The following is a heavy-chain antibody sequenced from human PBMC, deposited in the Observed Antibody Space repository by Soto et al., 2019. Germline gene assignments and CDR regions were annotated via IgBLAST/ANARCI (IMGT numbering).Heavy chain of an antibody. V-gene: IGHV3-74*01. CDR3: VRVQRGGFDR. D-gene: IGHD3-9*01. J-gene: IGHJ3*01. Sequence: LVESGGGLVLSGGSLRLSCAASGFTFDYYWMHWVRPVPGKGLLWVSHIQNDASLTTYADSVKGLFIISRVKAKNTLNLPMNGLRVVDTALKFGVRVQRGGFDRWGQGTMCTGSS. CDR1: GFTFDYYW. CDR2: IQNDASLT.